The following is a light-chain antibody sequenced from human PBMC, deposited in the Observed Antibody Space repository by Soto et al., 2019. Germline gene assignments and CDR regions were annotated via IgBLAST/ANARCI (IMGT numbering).Light chain of an antibody. V-gene: IGKV3-20*01. CDR3: QQQGTSQIT. CDR2: GAS. Sequence: EIVLTQSPDTLSLSPGERATLSCRSSRTVIRNNLAWHQQKPGQTPTHLVYGASNRATGIPDRFGGSGSGTHCTLTIRGLESDDFAVYDCQQQGTSQITFRQGTKVHIK. CDR1: RTVIRNN. J-gene: IGKJ1*01.